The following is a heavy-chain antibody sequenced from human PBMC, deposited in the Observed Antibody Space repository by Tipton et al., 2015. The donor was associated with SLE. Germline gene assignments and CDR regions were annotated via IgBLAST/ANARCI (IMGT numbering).Heavy chain of an antibody. CDR3: ARDPSSTWDVFDI. CDR2: MYHSGST. Sequence: TLSLTCAVSGYSISSGYYWGWIRQPPGKGLEWIGSMYHSGSTYYNPSLKSRVTILEDTSKNQFSLKLSSVTAADTAVYYCARDPSSTWDVFDIWGQGTMVTVSS. J-gene: IGHJ3*02. CDR1: GYSISSGYY. D-gene: IGHD6-13*01. V-gene: IGHV4-38-2*02.